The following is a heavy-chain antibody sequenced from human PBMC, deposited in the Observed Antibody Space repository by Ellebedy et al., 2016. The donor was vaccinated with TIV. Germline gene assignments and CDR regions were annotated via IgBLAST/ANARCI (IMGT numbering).Heavy chain of an antibody. D-gene: IGHD3-16*01. Sequence: GGSLRLSCAASGFSFRSYWMTWVRQAPGKGLEWVANIYQDGRTQYFVDSVKGRFTISRDNAKTSLFLQMNSRRVEDPAVYYCARRGSYGDYAVQVNSWFDRWGRGTLVSVSS. CDR2: IYQDGRTQ. CDR3: ARRGSYGDYAVQVNSWFDR. V-gene: IGHV3-7*01. J-gene: IGHJ5*02. CDR1: GFSFRSYW.